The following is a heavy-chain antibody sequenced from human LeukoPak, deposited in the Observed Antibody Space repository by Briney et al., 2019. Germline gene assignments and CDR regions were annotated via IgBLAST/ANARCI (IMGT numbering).Heavy chain of an antibody. J-gene: IGHJ4*02. Sequence: GGSLRLSCAASGFTFSSYAMSWVRQAPGQGLEWVSAIIGSGGSTYYADSVKGRFTISRDNSKNTLYLQMNSLRAEDTAVYYCAKDPAWIQLWSTWVDYWGQGTLVTVSS. CDR1: GFTFSSYA. V-gene: IGHV3-23*01. D-gene: IGHD5-18*01. CDR2: IIGSGGST. CDR3: AKDPAWIQLWSTWVDY.